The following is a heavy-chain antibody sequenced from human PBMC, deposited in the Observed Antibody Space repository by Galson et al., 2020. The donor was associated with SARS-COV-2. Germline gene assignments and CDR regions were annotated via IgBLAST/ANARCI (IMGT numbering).Heavy chain of an antibody. CDR1: GGSISSSSYY. D-gene: IGHD3-22*01. CDR3: AREWDSSGYYQHYYGMDV. J-gene: IGHJ6*02. Sequence: SETLSLTCTVSGGSISSSSYYWGWLRPPPGKGLVWTGSTYYSGSTYYNPSLKRRVTISVDTSKNQFPLKLSSVTAADTAVYYCAREWDSSGYYQHYYGMDVWGQGTTVAVCS. V-gene: IGHV4-39*06. CDR2: TYYSGST.